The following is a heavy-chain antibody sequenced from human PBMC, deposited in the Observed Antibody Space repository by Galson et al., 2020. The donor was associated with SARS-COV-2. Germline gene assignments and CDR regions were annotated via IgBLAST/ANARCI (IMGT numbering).Heavy chain of an antibody. Sequence: SVKVSCKASGFTFTSSAVQWVRQARGQRLEWIGWIVVGSGNTNYAQKFQERVTITRDMSTSTAYMELSSLRSEDTAVYYCAAPNCSSTSWSDAFDIWGQGTMVTVSS. V-gene: IGHV1-58*01. CDR2: IVVGSGNT. CDR3: AAPNCSSTSWSDAFDI. D-gene: IGHD2-2*01. CDR1: GFTFTSSA. J-gene: IGHJ3*02.